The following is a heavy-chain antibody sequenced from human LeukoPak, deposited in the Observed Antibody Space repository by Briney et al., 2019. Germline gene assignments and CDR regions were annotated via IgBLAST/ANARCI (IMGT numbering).Heavy chain of an antibody. Sequence: GRSLRLSCAASGFTFSSYGMHWVRQAPGKGLEWVAVIWYDGSNKYYADSVKGRFTISRDNSKNTLYLQMNSLRAEDTAVYYCARALRSYYDSSGYLDAGSWGQGTLVTVSS. CDR2: IWYDGSNK. J-gene: IGHJ5*02. CDR3: ARALRSYYDSSGYLDAGS. D-gene: IGHD3-22*01. CDR1: GFTFSSYG. V-gene: IGHV3-33*01.